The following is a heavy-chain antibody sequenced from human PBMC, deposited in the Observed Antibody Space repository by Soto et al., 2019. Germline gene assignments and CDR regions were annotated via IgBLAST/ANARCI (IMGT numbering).Heavy chain of an antibody. V-gene: IGHV3-30*18. J-gene: IGHJ6*02. CDR2: ISYDGRNK. CDR3: VKDGSSGWPYYYGMDV. CDR1: GFTFSSYG. D-gene: IGHD6-19*01. Sequence: PRLSCAASGFTFSSYGMHWVRQAPGKGLEWVAVISYDGRNKYYADSVKGRFTISRDNSKNTLYLQMSSLRPEDTAVYYCVKDGSSGWPYYYGMDVWGQGTTVTVYS.